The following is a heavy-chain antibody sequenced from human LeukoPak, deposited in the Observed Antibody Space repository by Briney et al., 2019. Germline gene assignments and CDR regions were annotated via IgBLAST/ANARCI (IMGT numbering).Heavy chain of an antibody. J-gene: IGHJ6*03. CDR1: GFTFSNYW. D-gene: IGHD2-2*02. Sequence: PGGSLRLSCAASGFTFSNYWMHWVRQAPGKGLVWVSRISTDGSSTTYADSVKGRFTISRDNSKNTLYLQMNSLRAEDTAVYYCAKGGYCSSTSCYISAPQHYYYYMDVWGKGTTVTVSS. V-gene: IGHV3-74*03. CDR3: AKGGYCSSTSCYISAPQHYYYYMDV. CDR2: ISTDGSST.